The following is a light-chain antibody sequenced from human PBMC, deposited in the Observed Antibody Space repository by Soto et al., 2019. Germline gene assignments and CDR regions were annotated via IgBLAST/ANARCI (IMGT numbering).Light chain of an antibody. CDR3: QQCYSSPLP. J-gene: IGKJ4*01. V-gene: IGKV1-39*01. CDR1: QTISNY. Sequence: DIEMTQSPSSLSASLGDRVTITRRASQTISNYLNWYQQQPGKAPKLLIYAASSLQSGVPSRFSGSGSGTDLTLTISSLQPEDFATYYCQQCYSSPLPFGGGTKVDIX. CDR2: AAS.